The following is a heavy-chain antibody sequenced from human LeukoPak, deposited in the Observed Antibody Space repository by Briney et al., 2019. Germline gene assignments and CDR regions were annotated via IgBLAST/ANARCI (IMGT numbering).Heavy chain of an antibody. CDR3: AKASIAGAIGVLDY. J-gene: IGHJ4*02. CDR2: INQDGSGK. D-gene: IGHD1-26*01. Sequence: GGSLRLSCAAFGFTFNNYWMSWVLQAPGKGLEWVANINQDGSGKHYVDSVKGRFTISRDDAKNSLYLQMNSLRAEDTAVYFCAKASIAGAIGVLDYWGQGTLVTVSS. CDR1: GFTFNNYW. V-gene: IGHV3-7*01.